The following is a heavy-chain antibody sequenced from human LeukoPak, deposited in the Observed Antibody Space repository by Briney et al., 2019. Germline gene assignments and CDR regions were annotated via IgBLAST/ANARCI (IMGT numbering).Heavy chain of an antibody. V-gene: IGHV3-7*03. CDR2: IGQDGSNK. D-gene: IGHD6-13*01. CDR3: ATSRAAAGCD. J-gene: IGHJ4*02. Sequence: GGSLRLSCAASGFTFTDYWMSWVRQAPGKGLEWVANIGQDGSNKFYVASVKGRFSISRDNAKNSVFLQMNNLRVEGTAIYYCATSRAAAGCDWGQGTLVTVSS. CDR1: GFTFTDYW.